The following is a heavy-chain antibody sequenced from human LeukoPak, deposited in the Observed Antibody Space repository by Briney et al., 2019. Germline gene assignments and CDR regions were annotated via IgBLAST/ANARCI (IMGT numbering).Heavy chain of an antibody. V-gene: IGHV3-23*01. J-gene: IGHJ6*02. Sequence: GRSLRLSCAASGFTFSSYAMSWVRQAPGKGLEWVSAISGSGGSTYYADSVKGRFTISRDNSKNTLYLQMNSLRAEDTAVYYCAKGMTTVPYYYYYGMDVWGQGTTVTVSS. CDR1: GFTFSSYA. CDR3: AKGMTTVPYYYYYGMDV. D-gene: IGHD4-17*01. CDR2: ISGSGGST.